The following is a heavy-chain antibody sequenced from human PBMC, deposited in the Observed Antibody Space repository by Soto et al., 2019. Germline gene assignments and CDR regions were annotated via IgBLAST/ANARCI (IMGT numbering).Heavy chain of an antibody. CDR1: GFSFSEYA. V-gene: IGHV3-30-3*01. CDR3: ARGGLLSYSGMDV. Sequence: PGGSLRLSCAGSGFSFSEYAMHWVRQAPGKGRDWVAVVSYEGSKQYYADSVRGRFTISRDNAKNSLYLQMNSLRAEVTAVYYSARGGLLSYSGMDVWGQGTTVTVSS. CDR2: VSYEGSKQ. J-gene: IGHJ6*02. D-gene: IGHD3-16*01.